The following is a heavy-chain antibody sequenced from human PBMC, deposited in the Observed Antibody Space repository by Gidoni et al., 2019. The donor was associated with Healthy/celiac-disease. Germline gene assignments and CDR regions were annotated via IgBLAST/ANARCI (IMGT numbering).Heavy chain of an antibody. CDR3: ARGYYDSSGYYYEI. CDR1: GGTFSSYA. D-gene: IGHD3-22*01. CDR2: IIPILGIA. J-gene: IGHJ4*02. V-gene: IGHV1-69*09. Sequence: QVQLVQSGAAVKKPGSSVKVSCKASGGTFSSYAISWVRQAPGQGLEWMGRIIPILGIANYAQKFQGRVTITADKSTSTAYMELSSLRSEDTAVYYCARGYYDSSGYYYEIWGQGTLVTVSS.